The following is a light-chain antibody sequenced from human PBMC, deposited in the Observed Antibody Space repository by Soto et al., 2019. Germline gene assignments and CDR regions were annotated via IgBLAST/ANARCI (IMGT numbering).Light chain of an antibody. J-gene: IGKJ3*01. V-gene: IGKV3-15*01. CDR3: QQYGNLPLT. CDR2: GAS. CDR1: QSVGSN. Sequence: ERVMTQSPATLSVSPGERATLSCRASQSVGSNLAWYQQKPGQAPRLLIFGASSRATGVPARFSGSGSGTEFTLTINSLQSEDFAVYFCQQYGNLPLTFGPGTKVDI.